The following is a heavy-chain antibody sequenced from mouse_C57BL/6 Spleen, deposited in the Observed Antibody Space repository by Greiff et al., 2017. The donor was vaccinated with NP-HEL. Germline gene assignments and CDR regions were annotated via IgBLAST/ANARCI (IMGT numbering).Heavy chain of an antibody. CDR3: AKKRDGYYGDAMDY. Sequence: VKVVESGPGLVQPSQSLSITCTVSGFSLTSYGVHWVRQSPGKGLEWLGVIWRGGSTDYNAAFMSRLSITKDNSKSQVFFKMNSLQADDTAIYYCAKKRDGYYGDAMDYWGQGTSVTVSS. D-gene: IGHD2-3*01. J-gene: IGHJ4*01. CDR2: IWRGGST. CDR1: GFSLTSYG. V-gene: IGHV2-5*01.